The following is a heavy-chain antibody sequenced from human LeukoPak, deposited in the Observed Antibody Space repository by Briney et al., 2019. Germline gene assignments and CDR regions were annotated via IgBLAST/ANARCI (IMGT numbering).Heavy chain of an antibody. V-gene: IGHV3-7*01. CDR3: ARDRSSSWDDY. D-gene: IGHD6-13*01. Sequence: GGSLRLSCAASGFTFSSYWMSWVRQAPGKGLEWVANIKQDGSEKYYVDSVKGRFTISRDNAKNSLYLQVNSLRAEDTAVYYCARDRSSSWDDYWGQGTLVTVSS. CDR2: IKQDGSEK. CDR1: GFTFSSYW. J-gene: IGHJ4*02.